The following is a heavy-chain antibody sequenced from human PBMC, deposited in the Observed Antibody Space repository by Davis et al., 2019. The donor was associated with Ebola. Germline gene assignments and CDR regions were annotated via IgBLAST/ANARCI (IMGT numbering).Heavy chain of an antibody. D-gene: IGHD5-24*01. J-gene: IGHJ3*02. V-gene: IGHV3-23*01. CDR1: GFIFSDHY. Sequence: GESLKISCAASGFIFSDHYMDWVRQAPGKGPEWVSGVTRTGGGTHYADSVKGRFTISRDNSKNTLYLEMNNLRLEDTAVYYCARDRDGYSPMFDAFDIWGQGTMVTVSS. CDR2: VTRTGGGT. CDR3: ARDRDGYSPMFDAFDI.